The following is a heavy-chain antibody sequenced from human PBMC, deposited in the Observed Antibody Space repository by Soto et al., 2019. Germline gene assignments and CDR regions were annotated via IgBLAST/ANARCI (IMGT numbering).Heavy chain of an antibody. CDR3: ARNRGYYDILIGYHTELNFEY. V-gene: IGHV4-39*01. CDR2: IYYSRST. D-gene: IGHD3-9*01. Sequence: SGTVSLTCTVSGGSISSSSYYWGGIRQAQGKGREWFCSIYYSRSTYHNPSIKSRVTISVDTSKNPFSLQLSSVTAADTAVYYCARNRGYYDILIGYHTELNFEYWGQGTMVTVSS. CDR1: GGSISSSSYY. J-gene: IGHJ4*02.